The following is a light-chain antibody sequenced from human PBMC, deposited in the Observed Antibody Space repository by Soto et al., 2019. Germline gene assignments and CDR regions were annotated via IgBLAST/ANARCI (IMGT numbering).Light chain of an antibody. CDR2: WAS. Sequence: DIVMTQSPDSLAVSLGERATINCKSSQSVLYSSNNKNYLAWYQQTPGQPPKLLIYWASIRESGVPDRFSGSGSGTDVTLTISSLQAEDVAVYYCQQYYSIPPWTFGQGTKVEIK. CDR1: QSVLYSSNNKNY. CDR3: QQYYSIPPWT. J-gene: IGKJ1*01. V-gene: IGKV4-1*01.